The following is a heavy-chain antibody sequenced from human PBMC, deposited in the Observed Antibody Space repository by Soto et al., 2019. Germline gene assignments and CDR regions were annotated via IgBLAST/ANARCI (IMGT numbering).Heavy chain of an antibody. V-gene: IGHV1-2*04. CDR1: GYTFTGYY. J-gene: IGHJ6*02. CDR2: INPNSGGT. CDR3: ARETLGDSSGYYLGYYYGMDV. D-gene: IGHD3-22*01. Sequence: ASVKVSCKASGYTFTGYYMHWVRQAPGQGLEWMGWINPNSGGTNYAQKFQGWVTMTRDTSISTAYMELSRLRSDDTAVYYCARETLGDSSGYYLGYYYGMDVWGQGTTVTVSS.